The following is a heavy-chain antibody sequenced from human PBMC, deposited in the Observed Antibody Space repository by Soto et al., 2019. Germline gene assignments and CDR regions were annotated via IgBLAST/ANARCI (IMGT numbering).Heavy chain of an antibody. CDR2: IHPSGGST. J-gene: IGHJ4*02. D-gene: IGHD3-9*01. V-gene: IGHV3-23*01. Sequence: GGSLRLSCAAAGFMFSSYGMSWVRQAPGKGLQWVATIHPSGGSTHYAESVRGRFTISRDNSRDTLYLQMNSLRAEDTAVYYCAKDPSTGPPDCWGQGALVTVSS. CDR1: GFMFSSYG. CDR3: AKDPSTGPPDC.